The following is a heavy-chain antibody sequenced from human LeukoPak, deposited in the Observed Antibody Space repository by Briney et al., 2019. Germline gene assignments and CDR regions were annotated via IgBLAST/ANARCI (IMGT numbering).Heavy chain of an antibody. CDR2: ISPDGSEK. CDR1: GFSFSGAW. D-gene: IGHD1-26*01. Sequence: GGSLRLSCATSGFSFSGAWMTWVRQAPGKGLECITNISPDGSEKYYLDSVKGRFTVSRDNAKKLVYLQMNSLRVEDTAIYFCATDLNHDSGGWGQGTLVTVSS. J-gene: IGHJ4*02. CDR3: ATDLNHDSGG. V-gene: IGHV3-7*01.